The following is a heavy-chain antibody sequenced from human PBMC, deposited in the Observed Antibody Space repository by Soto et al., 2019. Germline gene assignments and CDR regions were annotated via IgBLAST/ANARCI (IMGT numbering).Heavy chain of an antibody. CDR3: ARQYGLTDFDY. D-gene: IGHD3-16*01. V-gene: IGHV4-39*01. CDR1: CGSISSSSYY. CDR2: IYYSGST. Sequence: SETLSLTCTVSCGSISSSSYYWGWIRQPPGKGLEWIGSIYYSGSTYYNPSLKSRVTISVDTSKNQFSLKLSSVTAADTAVYYCARQYGLTDFDYWGQGTLVTVSS. J-gene: IGHJ4*02.